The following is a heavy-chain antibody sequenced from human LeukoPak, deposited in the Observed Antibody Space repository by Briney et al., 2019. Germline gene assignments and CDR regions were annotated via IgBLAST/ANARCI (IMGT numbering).Heavy chain of an antibody. CDR1: GFTFSSYA. D-gene: IGHD3-9*01. J-gene: IGHJ5*02. Sequence: GGSLRLSCAASGFTFSSYAMSWVRQAPGKGLEWVSAISGSGGSTYYADSVKGRFTISRDNSKNTLYLQMSSLRAEDTAVYYCAKSGLMRYFDWLSKTLNWFDPWGQGTLVTVSS. CDR3: AKSGLMRYFDWLSKTLNWFDP. CDR2: ISGSGGST. V-gene: IGHV3-23*01.